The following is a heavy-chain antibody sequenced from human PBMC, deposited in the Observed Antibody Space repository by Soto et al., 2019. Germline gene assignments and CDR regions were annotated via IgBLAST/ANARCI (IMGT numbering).Heavy chain of an antibody. CDR2: IWYDGSNK. J-gene: IGHJ6*02. CDR1: GFTFSSYG. CDR3: ARDPLRLLDSGMDV. V-gene: IGHV3-33*01. Sequence: QVQLVESGGGVVQPGRSLRLSCAASGFTFSSYGMHWVRQAPGKGLEWVAVIWYDGSNKYYADSVKGRFTISRDNSKNTLYLQMNSLRAEDTAVYYCARDPLRLLDSGMDVWGQGTTVTVSS. D-gene: IGHD3-3*01.